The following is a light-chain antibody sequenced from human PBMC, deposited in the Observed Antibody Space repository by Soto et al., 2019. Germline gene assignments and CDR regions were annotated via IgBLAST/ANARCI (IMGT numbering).Light chain of an antibody. Sequence: DIQMTQSPSSLSASVGDRVTITCRASQGIRHSLAWYQQKPGKVPKLLICEASNLQSGVPSRFRGGGSGTEFTITISSLQPEDVETYYCQNFDSAPQTFGQGTKVDIK. V-gene: IGKV1-27*01. CDR1: QGIRHS. J-gene: IGKJ1*01. CDR3: QNFDSAPQT. CDR2: EAS.